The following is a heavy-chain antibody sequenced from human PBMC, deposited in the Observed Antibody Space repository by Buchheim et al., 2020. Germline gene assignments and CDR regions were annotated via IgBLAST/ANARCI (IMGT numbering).Heavy chain of an antibody. Sequence: QVQLVESGGGVVQPGRSLRLSCAASGFTFSSYAMHWVRQAPGKGLEWVAVISYDGSNKYYADSVKGRFTISRDNSKNTLYLQMNSLRAEDTAVYYCARAKGDIVVVPAAMGYWGQGTL. D-gene: IGHD2-2*01. CDR1: GFTFSSYA. V-gene: IGHV3-30-3*01. J-gene: IGHJ4*02. CDR2: ISYDGSNK. CDR3: ARAKGDIVVVPAAMGY.